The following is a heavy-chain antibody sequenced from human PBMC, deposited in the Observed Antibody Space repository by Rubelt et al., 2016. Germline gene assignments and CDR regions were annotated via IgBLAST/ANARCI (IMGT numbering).Heavy chain of an antibody. Sequence: QVQLVESGGGVVQPGRSLRLSCAASGFTFSSYGMHWVRQAPGKGLEWVAVISYDGSNKYYADSVKGRFTISRDNSKNTLYLQMNSLRAEDTALYYCARFGASMPDWYFDLWGRGTLVTVSS. CDR3: ARFGASMPDWYFDL. D-gene: IGHD2/OR15-2a*01. J-gene: IGHJ2*01. CDR2: ISYDGSNK. CDR1: GFTFSSYG. V-gene: IGHV3-30*03.